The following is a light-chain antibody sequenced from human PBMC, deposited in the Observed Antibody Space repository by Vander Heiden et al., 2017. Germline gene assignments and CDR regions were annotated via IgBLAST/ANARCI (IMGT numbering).Light chain of an antibody. J-gene: IGKJ5*01. V-gene: IGKV3-15*01. CDR2: GAS. CDR3: QQYKDRPPIT. CDR1: QRVSSD. Sequence: EVVMTQSPATLSVSPGERATLSCRASQRVSSDLAWYQQKPGQAPRLLIYGASTRATGTPARFSGSGSGTQFTLTINNLQSEDFAIYYCQQYKDRPPITFGQRTRLEIK.